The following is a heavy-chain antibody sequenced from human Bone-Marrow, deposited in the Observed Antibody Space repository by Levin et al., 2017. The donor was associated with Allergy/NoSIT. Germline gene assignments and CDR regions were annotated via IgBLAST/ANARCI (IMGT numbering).Heavy chain of an antibody. J-gene: IGHJ4*02. D-gene: IGHD3-16*01. Sequence: KPGESLKISCKASGYTFTTYDMNWVRQAPGQGLEWMGWINTNTGNPTYAPGFTGRFVFSVDTSVSTAYVQVSSLEAEDTAKYYCARRAGDYGSGSIYDYWGQGTLVTVSS. CDR3: ARRAGDYGSGSIYDY. CDR2: INTNTGNP. CDR1: GYTFTTYD. V-gene: IGHV7-4-1*02.